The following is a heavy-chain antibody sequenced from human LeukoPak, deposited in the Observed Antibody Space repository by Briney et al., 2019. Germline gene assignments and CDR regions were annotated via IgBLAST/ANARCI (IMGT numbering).Heavy chain of an antibody. Sequence: GGSLRLSCAASGFTFSSFVMSWVRQAPGMGPEWVSAISGSGDSTYYADSVKGRFTISRDNSKNTLYLQMNSLRAEDTAVYYCARGRGADFQNWGQGTLVTVSS. CDR2: ISGSGDST. CDR3: ARGRGADFQN. V-gene: IGHV3-23*01. CDR1: GFTFSSFV. J-gene: IGHJ4*02. D-gene: IGHD2/OR15-2a*01.